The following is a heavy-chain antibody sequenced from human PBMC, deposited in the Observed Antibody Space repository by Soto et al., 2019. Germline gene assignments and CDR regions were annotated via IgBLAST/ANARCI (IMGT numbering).Heavy chain of an antibody. J-gene: IGHJ4*02. V-gene: IGHV3-7*04. CDR3: TRTVGASAYDY. Sequence: EVQLVESGGGLVQPGGSLRLSCVASGFRFSDYWMSWVRQAPGRGLEWVANIKQDGGETYYVDSVKGRFTISRDNAKNSLFRQVDSLRADDTAVYYCTRTVGASAYDYWGQGTLVTVSS. CDR2: IKQDGGET. CDR1: GFRFSDYW. D-gene: IGHD1-26*01.